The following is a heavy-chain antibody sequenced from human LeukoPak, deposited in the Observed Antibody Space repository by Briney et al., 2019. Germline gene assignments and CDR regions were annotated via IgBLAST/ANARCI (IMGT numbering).Heavy chain of an antibody. CDR2: INHSGST. V-gene: IGHV4-34*01. D-gene: IGHD3-9*01. CDR1: GGSFSGYY. Sequence: PSETLSLTCAVYGGSFSGYYWSWIRQPPGKGLEWIGEINHSGSTNYNPSLKSRVTISVDTSKNQFSLKLSSVTAADTAVYYCARALRYFDWLPDAFDIWGQGTMVTVSS. J-gene: IGHJ3*02. CDR3: ARALRYFDWLPDAFDI.